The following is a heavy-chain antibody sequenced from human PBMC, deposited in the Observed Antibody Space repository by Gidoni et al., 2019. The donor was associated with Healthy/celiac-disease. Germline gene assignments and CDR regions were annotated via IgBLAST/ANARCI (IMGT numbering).Heavy chain of an antibody. CDR1: GGTFSRDA. CDR2: IIPIFGTA. V-gene: IGHV1-69*01. CDR3: ARDLSSENYYGMDV. J-gene: IGHJ6*02. Sequence: QVQLVQSGAEVKQPGSSVKVSCKASGGTFSRDAIGGARQAPGQGLEWMGGIIPIFGTANYAQKFQGRVTITADESTSTAYMELSSLRAEDTAVYYCARDLSSENYYGMDVWGQGTTVTVSS. D-gene: IGHD6-19*01.